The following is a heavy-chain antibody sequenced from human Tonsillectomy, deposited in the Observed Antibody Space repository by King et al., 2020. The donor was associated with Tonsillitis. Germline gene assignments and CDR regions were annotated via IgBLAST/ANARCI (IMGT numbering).Heavy chain of an antibody. D-gene: IGHD6-19*01. CDR2: IKQDGSEK. J-gene: IGHJ6*02. Sequence: VQLVESGGDLVQPGGSLRLSCAASGFIFSHYWMSWVRQAPGRGLEWVATIKQDGSEKYSEDSVKGRFTISRDNAKNSLYLQMKSLRAEDTAVYYCARITYIAVAGWTVYYYYAMDVWGQGTTVTVSS. CDR3: ARITYIAVAGWTVYYYYAMDV. CDR1: GFIFSHYW. V-gene: IGHV3-7*01.